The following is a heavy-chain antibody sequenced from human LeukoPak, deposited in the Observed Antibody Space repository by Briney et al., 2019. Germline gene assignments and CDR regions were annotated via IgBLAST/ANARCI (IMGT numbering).Heavy chain of an antibody. J-gene: IGHJ4*02. Sequence: GGSLRLSCAASGFTFSSYGMHWVRQAPGKGLEWVAVISYDGSNKYYADSVKGRFTISRDNSKNSLYLQMNSLRAEDTAVYYCASGITMVRGVTYWGQGTLVTVSS. CDR3: ASGITMVRGVTY. D-gene: IGHD3-10*01. CDR2: ISYDGSNK. CDR1: GFTFSSYG. V-gene: IGHV3-30*03.